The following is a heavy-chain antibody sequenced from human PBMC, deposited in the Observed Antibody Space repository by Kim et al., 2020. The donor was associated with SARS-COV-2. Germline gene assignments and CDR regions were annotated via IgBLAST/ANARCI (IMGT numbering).Heavy chain of an antibody. CDR3: ASGIAADYYYAMDV. J-gene: IGHJ6*02. D-gene: IGHD6-13*01. CDR1: GGSISSGSYY. Sequence: SETLSLTCTVSGGSISSGSYYWSWIRQPAGKGLEWIGRIYTSGSTNYNPSLKSRVTISVDTSKNQFSLTLSSVTAADTAVYYCASGIAADYYYAMDVWGQGTTVTVSS. V-gene: IGHV4-61*02. CDR2: IYTSGST.